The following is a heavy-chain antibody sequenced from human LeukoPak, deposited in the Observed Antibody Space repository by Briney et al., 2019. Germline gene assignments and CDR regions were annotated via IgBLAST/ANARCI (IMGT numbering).Heavy chain of an antibody. V-gene: IGHV1-18*01. Sequence: GASAKVSCKASGYTFTSYGISWVRQAPGQGLEWMGWISAYNGNTNYAQKLQGRVTMTTDTSTSTAYMELKSLRSDDTAVYYCAREGHTIFGVVLQRAFDIWGQGTMVTVSS. J-gene: IGHJ3*02. CDR1: GYTFTSYG. D-gene: IGHD3-3*01. CDR3: AREGHTIFGVVLQRAFDI. CDR2: ISAYNGNT.